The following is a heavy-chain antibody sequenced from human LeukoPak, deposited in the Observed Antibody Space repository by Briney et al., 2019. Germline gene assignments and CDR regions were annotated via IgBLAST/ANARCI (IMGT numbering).Heavy chain of an antibody. CDR3: AKDIRDIVVVPAAITYYYYYMDV. J-gene: IGHJ6*03. Sequence: GGSLRLYCAAYGFTFSSYGMHWVRQAPGKGLEWVAFIRYDGSNKYYADSVKGRFTISRDNSKNTLYLQMNSLRAEDTAVYYCAKDIRDIVVVPAAITYYYYYMDVWGKGTTVTVSS. CDR2: IRYDGSNK. CDR1: GFTFSSYG. D-gene: IGHD2-2*01. V-gene: IGHV3-30*02.